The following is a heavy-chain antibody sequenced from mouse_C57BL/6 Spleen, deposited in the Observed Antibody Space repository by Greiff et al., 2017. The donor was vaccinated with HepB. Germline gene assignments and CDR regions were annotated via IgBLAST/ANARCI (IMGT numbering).Heavy chain of an antibody. Sequence: QVHVKQSGAELARPGASVKMSCKASGYTFTSYTMHWVKQRPGQGLEWIGYINPSSGYTKYNQKFKDKATLTADKSSSTAYMQLSSLTSEDSAVYYCARLEAMDYWGQGTSVTVSS. J-gene: IGHJ4*01. CDR2: INPSSGYT. CDR3: ARLEAMDY. CDR1: GYTFTSYT. V-gene: IGHV1-4*01.